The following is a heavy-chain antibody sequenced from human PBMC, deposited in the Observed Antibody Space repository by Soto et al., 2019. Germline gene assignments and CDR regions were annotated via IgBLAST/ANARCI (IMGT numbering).Heavy chain of an antibody. CDR2: IRGDFVTT. D-gene: IGHD1-26*01. CDR1: GFTFSDHA. V-gene: IGHV3-23*01. J-gene: IGHJ4*02. Sequence: PVGSLRLSCATSGFTFSDHAMHWVRQAPGEGLEWVSGIRGDFVTTPYADSVKGRFTISRDNSQGTLYLQMNSLRAEDTAIYYCVKEGKMGVEGFDFWGQGTLVTVSS. CDR3: VKEGKMGVEGFDF.